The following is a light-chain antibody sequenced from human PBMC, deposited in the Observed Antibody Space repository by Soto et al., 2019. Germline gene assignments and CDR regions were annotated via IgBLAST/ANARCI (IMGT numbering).Light chain of an antibody. J-gene: IGKJ1*01. CDR3: MQGTHWPRT. CDR2: KVS. CDR1: RDIVYTNGNTY. V-gene: IGKV2-30*01. Sequence: DVVMTQSPLSLSVTLGQPASISCRSSRDIVYTNGNTYLNWFQQRPGQSPRRLFYKVSLRGSRVPDRFSASGSGTDFSLNISRVEADDVGVYYCMQGTHWPRTFGQGTKMEI.